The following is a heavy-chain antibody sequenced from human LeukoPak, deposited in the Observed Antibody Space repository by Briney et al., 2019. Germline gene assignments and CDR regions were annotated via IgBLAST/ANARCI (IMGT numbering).Heavy chain of an antibody. Sequence: GGSLRLSCVASGFSFSGYAIHWVRQAPGKGLEWVALISYNGGRKDYADSVKGRFTIDRDNSKNTVYLQMNNLRPDDTAIYFCARQEARNYYYEGLDYWGQGNLVTVSS. D-gene: IGHD3-22*01. J-gene: IGHJ4*02. V-gene: IGHV3-30*04. CDR2: ISYNGGRK. CDR3: ARQEARNYYYEGLDY. CDR1: GFSFSGYA.